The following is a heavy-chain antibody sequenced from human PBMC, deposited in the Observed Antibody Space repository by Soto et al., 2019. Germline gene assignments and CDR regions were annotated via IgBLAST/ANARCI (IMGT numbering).Heavy chain of an antibody. Sequence: SETLSLTCTVSGCAISSYYLSWIRQPPGKGLEWIGYIYYSGSTNYNPSLKSRVTISVDTSRNQFSLKLNSMTAADTAVYYCARHNYGSGSTYFDYWGQGTLVTVS. CDR3: ARHNYGSGSTYFDY. V-gene: IGHV4-59*08. D-gene: IGHD3-10*01. J-gene: IGHJ4*02. CDR1: GCAISSYY. CDR2: IYYSGST.